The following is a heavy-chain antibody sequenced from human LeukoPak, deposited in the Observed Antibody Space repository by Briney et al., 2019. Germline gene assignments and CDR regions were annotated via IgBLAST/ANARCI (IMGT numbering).Heavy chain of an antibody. V-gene: IGHV1-69*13. CDR1: GSTFSSYA. CDR3: ARDSVEMATIF. D-gene: IGHD5-24*01. J-gene: IGHJ4*02. CDR2: IIPIFGTA. Sequence: ASVKVSCKASGSTFSSYAISWVRQAPGQGLEWMGGIIPIFGTANYAQKFQGRVTITADESTSTAYMEMSSMRSEDTAVYYCARDSVEMATIFWGQGTLVTVSS.